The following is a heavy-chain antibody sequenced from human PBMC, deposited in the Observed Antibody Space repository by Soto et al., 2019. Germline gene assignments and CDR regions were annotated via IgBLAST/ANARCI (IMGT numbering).Heavy chain of an antibody. V-gene: IGHV1-8*01. J-gene: IGHJ4*02. Sequence: ASVKVSCKASGYTFTSYDINWVRQATGQGLEWMGRMNPNISKTSYAQKFQGRVTITRNKSTSTAYMEMSSLRSEDTAVYYCASIEGSYYDILTGYPPHYWGQGTLVTVSS. CDR2: MNPNISKT. D-gene: IGHD3-9*01. CDR1: GYTFTSYD. CDR3: ASIEGSYYDILTGYPPHY.